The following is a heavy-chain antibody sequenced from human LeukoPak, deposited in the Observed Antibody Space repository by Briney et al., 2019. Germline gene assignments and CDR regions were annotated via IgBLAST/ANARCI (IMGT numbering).Heavy chain of an antibody. CDR3: AKAGLTGLDY. V-gene: IGHV3-30*02. D-gene: IGHD3/OR15-3a*01. Sequence: PGGSLRLSCAASGFSFSTYGMHWVRQAPGKGLEWVTFIWYDGSNKHYADSVKGRFTISRDNSKGTLYLQMNSLRAEDTAVYYCAKAGLTGLDYWGQGTLVTVSS. J-gene: IGHJ4*02. CDR1: GFSFSTYG. CDR2: IWYDGSNK.